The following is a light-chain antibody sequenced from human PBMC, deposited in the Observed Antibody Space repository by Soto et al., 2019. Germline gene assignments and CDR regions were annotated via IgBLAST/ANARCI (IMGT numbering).Light chain of an antibody. J-gene: IGLJ1*01. CDR2: EGS. V-gene: IGLV2-14*02. Sequence: QSALTQPASVSGSPGQSITISCTGTSSDVGSYNLVSWYQQHPGKAPKLMIYEGSKRPSGVSNRFSGSKSGNTASLTISGLQAEDEADYYCSSFRGTATLDVFGTGTKVTVL. CDR1: SSDVGSYNL. CDR3: SSFRGTATLDV.